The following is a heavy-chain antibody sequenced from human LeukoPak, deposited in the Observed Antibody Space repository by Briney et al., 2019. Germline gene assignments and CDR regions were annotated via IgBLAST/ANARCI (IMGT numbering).Heavy chain of an antibody. V-gene: IGHV1-2*06. CDR2: INPNSGGT. D-gene: IGHD2-15*01. CDR1: GYTFTGYY. J-gene: IGHJ4*02. Sequence: ASVKVSCKASGYTFTGYYMHWVRQAPGQGLEWMGRINPNSGGTNYAQKFQGRVTMTRDTSTSTAYMELRSLRSDDTAVYYCARAGGRFGYPFDYRGQGTLVTVSS. CDR3: ARAGGRFGYPFDY.